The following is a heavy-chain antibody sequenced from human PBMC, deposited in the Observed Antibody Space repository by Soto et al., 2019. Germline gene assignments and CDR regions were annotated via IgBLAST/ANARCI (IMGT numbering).Heavy chain of an antibody. CDR3: VRYCSTTKCPFDY. V-gene: IGHV4-30-4*01. Sequence: TLSLTCTVSGGSISSGGSYWGWIRQPPGKGLEWIGYIYYSGNTYFNPSLKSRVTLSVDTSKNQFSLNLSSVTAADTAVYYCVRYCSTTKCPFDYWGQGTLVTVSS. D-gene: IGHD2-2*01. J-gene: IGHJ4*02. CDR1: GGSISSGGSY. CDR2: IYYSGNT.